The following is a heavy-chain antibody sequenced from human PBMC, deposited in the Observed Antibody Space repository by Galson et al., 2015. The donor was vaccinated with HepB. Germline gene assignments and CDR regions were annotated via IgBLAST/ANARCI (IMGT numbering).Heavy chain of an antibody. J-gene: IGHJ3*02. CDR2: ISYDGSNK. Sequence: SLRLSCAASGFTFSSYAMHWVRQAPGKGLEWVAVISYDGSNKYYADSVKGRFTISRDNSKNTLYLQMNSLRAEDTAVYYCAREGVGDYGDYPAFDIWGQGTMVTVSS. CDR3: AREGVGDYGDYPAFDI. CDR1: GFTFSSYA. V-gene: IGHV3-30*04. D-gene: IGHD4-17*01.